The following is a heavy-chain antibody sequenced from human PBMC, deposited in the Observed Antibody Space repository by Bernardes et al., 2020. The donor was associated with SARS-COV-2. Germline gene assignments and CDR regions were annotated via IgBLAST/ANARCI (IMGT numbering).Heavy chain of an antibody. CDR2: ISGRGGST. D-gene: IGHD5-18*01. J-gene: IGHJ3*01. CDR3: ARDGYSREGHNQAYDL. V-gene: IGHV3-23*01. Sequence: GGSLRLSCVASGFDFSFYGMDWVRQAPGKGLEYVSSISGRGGSTFYADSVKGRFTISRDNANNILYLQMNNLRPEDTAVYFCARDGYSREGHNQAYDLWGQGTMVTVSS. CDR1: GFDFSFYG.